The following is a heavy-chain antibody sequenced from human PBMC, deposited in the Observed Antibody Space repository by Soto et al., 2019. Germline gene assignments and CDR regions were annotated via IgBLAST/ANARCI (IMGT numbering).Heavy chain of an antibody. CDR3: ASGEYNSSPTDY. CDR2: IYYSGST. Sequence: SETLSLTCTVSGGSISSYYWSWIRQPPGKELEWIGYIYYSGSTNYSPSLKSRVTISVDTSKNQFSLKLSSVTAADTAVYYCASGEYNSSPTDYWGQGTLVTVSA. J-gene: IGHJ4*02. D-gene: IGHD6-6*01. V-gene: IGHV4-59*01. CDR1: GGSISSYY.